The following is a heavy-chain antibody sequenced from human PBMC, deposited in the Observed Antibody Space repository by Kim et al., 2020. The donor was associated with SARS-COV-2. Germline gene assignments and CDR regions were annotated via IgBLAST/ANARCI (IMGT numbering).Heavy chain of an antibody. CDR3: AKVAMTTVTGGAYYFDY. Sequence: VKGRFTISRDNSKNTLYLQMNSLRAEDTAVYYCAKVAMTTVTGGAYYFDYWGQGTLVTVSS. D-gene: IGHD4-17*01. V-gene: IGHV3-23*01. J-gene: IGHJ4*02.